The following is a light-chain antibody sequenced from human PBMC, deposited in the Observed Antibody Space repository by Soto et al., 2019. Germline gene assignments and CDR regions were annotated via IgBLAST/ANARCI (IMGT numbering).Light chain of an antibody. CDR3: SSYTTSSPVI. CDR2: DVT. CDR1: SSDVGAYNY. V-gene: IGLV2-14*03. J-gene: IGLJ7*01. Sequence: QSALTQPASVSGSPGQSITISCTGTSSDVGAYNYVSWYQQHPGKAPKLLIYDVTNRPSGVSTRLTGSKSGNTASLTIAGLQAEDEAHYYCSSYTTSSPVIFGGGTQLTVL.